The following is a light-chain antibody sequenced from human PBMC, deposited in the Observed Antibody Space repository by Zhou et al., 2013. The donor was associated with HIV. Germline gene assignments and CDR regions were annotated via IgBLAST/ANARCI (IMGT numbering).Light chain of an antibody. Sequence: DIQMTQSPFTLSASVGDRVTITCRASESVDNWLAWYQQKPGRAPKVVIYKASTLESGVPLRFSGSRSGTEFTLTISSLQPDDFATYYCQQYLNNSPITFGPGTRLDIK. CDR3: QQYLNNSPIT. V-gene: IGKV1-5*03. J-gene: IGKJ5*01. CDR2: KAS. CDR1: ESVDNW.